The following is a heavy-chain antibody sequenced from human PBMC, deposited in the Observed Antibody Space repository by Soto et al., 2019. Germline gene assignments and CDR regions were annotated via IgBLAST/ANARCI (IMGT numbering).Heavy chain of an antibody. Sequence: QVQLVQSGAEVKKPGASVRVSCKASGYSFTDYHIHWVRQAPGQGLEWLGRINPKSGGTSTAQKFQGWVTMTRDRSISTVYMELTRLRSDDTAVYFCARGHSTDCSNGVCSFFYNHVMDVWGQGTRVTVSS. D-gene: IGHD2-8*01. CDR1: GYSFTDYH. CDR2: INPKSGGT. CDR3: ARGHSTDCSNGVCSFFYNHVMDV. V-gene: IGHV1-2*04. J-gene: IGHJ6*02.